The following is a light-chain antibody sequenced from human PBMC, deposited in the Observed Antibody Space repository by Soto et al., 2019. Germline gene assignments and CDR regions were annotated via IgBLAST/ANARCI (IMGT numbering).Light chain of an antibody. Sequence: DIQMTQSPSTLSASVGDRVTITCRASQSLSSWLAWYQQKPGKAPKLLSYDASSLESGVQSRFSGSGSGTEFTLTISSRQPDDFATYYCQQYNSWTFGQGTKVEIK. V-gene: IGKV1-5*01. J-gene: IGKJ1*01. CDR1: QSLSSW. CDR3: QQYNSWT. CDR2: DAS.